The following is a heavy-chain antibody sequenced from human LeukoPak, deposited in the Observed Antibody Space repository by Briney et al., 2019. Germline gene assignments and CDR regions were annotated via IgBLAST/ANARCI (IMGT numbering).Heavy chain of an antibody. D-gene: IGHD3-10*01. V-gene: IGHV3-43*02. J-gene: IGHJ6*02. CDR1: GFTFDDYA. Sequence: GGSLRLSCAASGFTFDDYAMHWVRQAPGEGLEWVSLISGDGGSTYYADSVKGRFTISRDNSKNSLYLQMNSLRTEDTALYYCAKDMRSTRYLLWFGEILYRYYYYGMDVWGQGTTVTVSS. CDR2: ISGDGGST. CDR3: AKDMRSTRYLLWFGEILYRYYYYGMDV.